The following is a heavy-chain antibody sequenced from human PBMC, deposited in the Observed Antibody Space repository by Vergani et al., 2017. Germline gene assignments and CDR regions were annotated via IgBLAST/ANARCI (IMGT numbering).Heavy chain of an antibody. J-gene: IGHJ6*02. V-gene: IGHV1-69*08. CDR2: IIPILGIA. CDR3: ARDQGITMVRGVVYGMDV. CDR1: GGTFSSYT. D-gene: IGHD3-10*01. Sequence: QVQLVQSGAEVKKPGSSVKVSCKASGGTFSSYTISWVRQAPGQGLEWMGRIIPILGIANYAQKFQGRVTITADKSTSTAYMELSSLRSEDTAVYYCARDQGITMVRGVVYGMDVWGQGTTVTVSS.